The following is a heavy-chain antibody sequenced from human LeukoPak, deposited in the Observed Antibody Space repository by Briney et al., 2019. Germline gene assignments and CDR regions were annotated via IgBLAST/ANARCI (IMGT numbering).Heavy chain of an antibody. Sequence: PPETLSLTRALSGGSPRGYYWSCIRQPPGKGREWIGEIKQSGSTNYNPSLKSRVTISVDTSKTQFSLKLSSVTAADTAVYYCARSISSGWLLQSYYYEYWGQRTPVTASS. CDR2: IKQSGST. D-gene: IGHD6-19*01. V-gene: IGHV4-34*01. CDR1: GGSPRGYY. CDR3: ARSISSGWLLQSYYYEY. J-gene: IGHJ4*02.